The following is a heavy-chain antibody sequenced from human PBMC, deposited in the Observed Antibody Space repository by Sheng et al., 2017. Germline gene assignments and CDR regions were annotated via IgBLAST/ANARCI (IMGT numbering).Heavy chain of an antibody. V-gene: IGHV3-48*03. Sequence: LQLAESGGGLVQPGGSLRLSCAASEFIFSNFEMTWVRQAPGKGLEWVSYISNRGTVMYYADSVKGRFTISRDNAKNLLYLQMNSLRAEDTAVYYCARVLRLGDAFDTWGQGTMVIVSS. CDR3: ARVLRLGDAFDT. CDR2: ISNRGTVM. D-gene: IGHD4-17*01. J-gene: IGHJ3*02. CDR1: EFIFSNFE.